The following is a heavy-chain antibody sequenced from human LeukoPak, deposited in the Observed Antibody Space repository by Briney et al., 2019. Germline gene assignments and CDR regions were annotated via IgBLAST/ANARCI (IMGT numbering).Heavy chain of an antibody. V-gene: IGHV3-7*03. CDR3: ARDQFDYYDRSGYYYSDY. CDR2: IKQDGSEE. Sequence: GGSLRLSCAASGFTFSSYWMTWVRQAPGKGLEWVANIKQDGSEEYYVDSVKGRFTVSRDNAKNSLYLQMNSLRAEDTAVYYCARDQFDYYDRSGYYYSDYWGQGTLVTVSP. D-gene: IGHD3-22*01. CDR1: GFTFSSYW. J-gene: IGHJ4*02.